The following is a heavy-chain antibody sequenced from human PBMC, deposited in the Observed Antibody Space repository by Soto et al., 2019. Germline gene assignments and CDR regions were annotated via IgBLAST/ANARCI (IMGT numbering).Heavy chain of an antibody. Sequence: QVQLQESGPGLVKPSGTLSLTCAVSGGSISSSNWWSWVRQPPGKGLEWIGEIYHSGSTNYNPSPASRVTISVDKSKNQFSLKLSSVTAADTAVYYCARGRLLWFGEDEQVLDVWGQGTTVTVSS. CDR1: GGSISSSNW. V-gene: IGHV4-4*02. D-gene: IGHD3-10*01. CDR2: IYHSGST. CDR3: ARGRLLWFGEDEQVLDV. J-gene: IGHJ6*02.